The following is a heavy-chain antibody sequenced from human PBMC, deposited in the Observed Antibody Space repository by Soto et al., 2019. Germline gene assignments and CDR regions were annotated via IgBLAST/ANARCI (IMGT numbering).Heavy chain of an antibody. D-gene: IGHD6-19*01. CDR1: GYTFTSYG. CDR2: ISAYNGNT. CDR3: ARDXXVGLVDY. J-gene: IGHJ4*02. V-gene: IGHV1-18*01. Sequence: QVQLVQSGAEVKKPGASVKVSCKASGYTFTSYGISWXRXXPGXGLEWMGWISAYNGNTNYAQKLQGRVTMTTDTXTSXAXMXXXXXXXXXXAVYYCARDXXVGLVDYWGQGTLVTVSS.